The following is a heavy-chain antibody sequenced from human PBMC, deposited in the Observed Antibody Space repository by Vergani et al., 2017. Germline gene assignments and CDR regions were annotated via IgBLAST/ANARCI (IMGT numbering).Heavy chain of an antibody. CDR1: GGTFSSYA. V-gene: IGHV1-69*01. CDR3: ARGRYYYDSSGYPFDY. Sequence: QVQLVQSGAEVKKPGSSVKVSCKASGGTFSSYAISWVRQAPGQGLEWMGGIIPIFGTANYAQKFQGRVTITADEATSTAYMELSSLRSEDTAVYYCARGRYYYDSSGYPFDYWGQGTLVTVSS. CDR2: IIPIFGTA. J-gene: IGHJ4*02. D-gene: IGHD3-22*01.